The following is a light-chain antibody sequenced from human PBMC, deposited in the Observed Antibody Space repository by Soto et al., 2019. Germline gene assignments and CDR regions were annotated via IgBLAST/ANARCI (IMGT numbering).Light chain of an antibody. CDR3: AAWDDSLNGVV. CDR1: TSNIAKNA. J-gene: IGLJ2*01. Sequence: QLVLTQPPSVSEAPRQRVTISCSGSTSNIAKNAVNWYQHLPGKAPKLLIYYDDLLSSGVSDRFSGSKSGTSASLALSGPQSEDEADYYCAAWDDSLNGVVFGGGTQLTVL. CDR2: YDD. V-gene: IGLV1-36*01.